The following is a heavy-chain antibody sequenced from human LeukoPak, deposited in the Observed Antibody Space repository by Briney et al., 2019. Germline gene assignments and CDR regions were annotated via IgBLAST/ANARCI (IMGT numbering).Heavy chain of an antibody. CDR1: GLTFSSSW. CDR3: ARYSGSFPGWLDP. J-gene: IGHJ5*02. Sequence: GGSLRLSCVASGLTFSSSWMNWIRQAPGKGPEWLANINPGGSQKDYVDSVKGRFTISRDNAQDSVFLRMNNLRAEDTAVFYRARYSGSFPGWLDPWGPGTLVTVSS. CDR2: INPGGSQK. D-gene: IGHD1-26*01. V-gene: IGHV3-7*01.